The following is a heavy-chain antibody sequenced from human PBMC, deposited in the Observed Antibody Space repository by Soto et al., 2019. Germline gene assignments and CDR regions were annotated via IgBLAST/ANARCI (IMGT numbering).Heavy chain of an antibody. J-gene: IGHJ4*02. CDR1: GLNLNNLW. V-gene: IGHV3-74*01. Sequence: EVQVVESGAGLVQPGGSLRLSCTATGLNLNNLWMYWLRQSPGGGLQWISGIDENGRSTRYADSVKGRFTISRYNAKNPLYLQMNGLRVEDTAIYYCASYNWPATSDYWGQGTLVTVSS. CDR2: IDENGRST. CDR3: ASYNWPATSDY. D-gene: IGHD1-1*01.